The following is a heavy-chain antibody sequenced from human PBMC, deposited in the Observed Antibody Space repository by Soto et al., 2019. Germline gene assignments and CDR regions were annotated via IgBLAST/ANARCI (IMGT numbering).Heavy chain of an antibody. CDR3: ARNAGVVVAAPDV. CDR1: GGSISSYY. V-gene: IGHV4-59*01. J-gene: IGHJ6*04. CDR2: IYYSGST. Sequence: SETLSLTCTVSGGSISSYYWSWIRQPPGKGLEWIGYIYYSGSTNYNPSLKSRVTISVDTSKNQFSLKLSSVAAADTAVYYCARNAGVVVAAPDVWGKGTTVTVSS. D-gene: IGHD2-15*01.